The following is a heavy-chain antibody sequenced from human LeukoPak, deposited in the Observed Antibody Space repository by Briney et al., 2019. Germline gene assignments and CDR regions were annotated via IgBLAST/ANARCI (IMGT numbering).Heavy chain of an antibody. Sequence: SETLSLTCTVSGGSISSSSYYWGWIRQPPGKGLEWIGSIYYSGSTYYNPSLKSRVTISVDTSKNQFSLKLSSVTAADTAVYYCARDVSAAGGWFDPWGREPWSPSPQ. CDR3: ARDVSAAGGWFDP. J-gene: IGHJ5*02. CDR1: GGSISSSSYY. V-gene: IGHV4-39*07. D-gene: IGHD6-13*01. CDR2: IYYSGST.